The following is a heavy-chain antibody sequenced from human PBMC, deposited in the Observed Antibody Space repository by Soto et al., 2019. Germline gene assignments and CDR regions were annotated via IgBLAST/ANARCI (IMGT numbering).Heavy chain of an antibody. CDR3: ARDLTRYCSGGSCYRAFDP. V-gene: IGHV3-33*01. Sequence: ESGGGVVQPGRSLRLSCAASGFTFSSYGMHWVRQAPGKGLEWVAVIWYDGSNKYYADSVKGRFTISRDNSKNTLYLQMNSLRAEDTAVYYCARDLTRYCSGGSCYRAFDPWGQGTLVTVSS. J-gene: IGHJ5*02. CDR2: IWYDGSNK. CDR1: GFTFSSYG. D-gene: IGHD2-15*01.